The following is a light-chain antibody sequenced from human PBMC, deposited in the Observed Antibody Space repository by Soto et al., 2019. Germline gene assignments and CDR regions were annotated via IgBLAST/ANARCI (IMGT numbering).Light chain of an antibody. CDR1: SSDVGAYNY. CDR2: DVS. CDR3: SSYTSSSPVV. Sequence: QSALTQPASVSGSPGQSITISCTGTSSDVGAYNYVSWYQQHPGKAPKLMIYDVSYRPSGVSNRFSGSKSRNTASLTIAGLQTEDEADYYCSSYTSSSPVVFGGGTKVTVL. J-gene: IGLJ2*01. V-gene: IGLV2-14*01.